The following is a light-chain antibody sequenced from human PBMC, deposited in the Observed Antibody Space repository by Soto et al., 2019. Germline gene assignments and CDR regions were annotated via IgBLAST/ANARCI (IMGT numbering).Light chain of an antibody. CDR2: AAS. V-gene: IGKV1-39*01. Sequence: DIQMTQSPSSLSASVGDRVTITCRASQSISSYLNWYQQKPGKAPKLLIYAASNLQSGVPSRFSGSGSGTDYTLTISRLQPEDFATYYCQQSYSTPPTFGQGTKVEIK. CDR1: QSISSY. J-gene: IGKJ1*01. CDR3: QQSYSTPPT.